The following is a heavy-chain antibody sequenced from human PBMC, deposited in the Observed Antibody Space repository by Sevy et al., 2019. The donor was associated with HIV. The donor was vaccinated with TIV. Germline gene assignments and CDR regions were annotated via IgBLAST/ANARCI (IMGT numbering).Heavy chain of an antibody. CDR3: ARLTTQPTSDLYGIDV. D-gene: IGHD4-17*01. CDR2: INSDSGVT. Sequence: ASVKVSCKASGYIFTDYYIYWVRQAPGQGLEWMAWINSDSGVTNYAQKFQGEVTVTRDTSLSTAYLELTRLKSNDTAISYCARLTTQPTSDLYGIDVWGQGTTVTVSS. J-gene: IGHJ6*02. CDR1: GYIFTDYY. V-gene: IGHV1-2*02.